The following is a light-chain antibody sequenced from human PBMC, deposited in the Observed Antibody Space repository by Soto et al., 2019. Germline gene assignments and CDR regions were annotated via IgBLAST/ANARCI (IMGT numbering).Light chain of an antibody. Sequence: DIQMTQSPSSLSASVGDRVTITCQASQDISNYLNWYQQKPGKAPKLLIYDASNLETGVPSRFXGSGSGTDFTVTISSLQPEDIATYYCQQYDNLPSYTFGQGTKLEIK. CDR3: QQYDNLPSYT. CDR2: DAS. J-gene: IGKJ2*01. CDR1: QDISNY. V-gene: IGKV1-33*01.